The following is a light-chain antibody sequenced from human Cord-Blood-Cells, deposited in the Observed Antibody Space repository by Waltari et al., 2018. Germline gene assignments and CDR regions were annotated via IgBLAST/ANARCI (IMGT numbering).Light chain of an antibody. Sequence: SYELTQPSSVSVSPGQTARITCSGDVLAKKYARWFQQKPGQAPVLVIYKDSERPSGIPERFSGSSPGTTVTLTISGAQVEDEADYYCYSAADNNRGVFGTGTKVTVL. CDR1: VLAKKY. CDR2: KDS. CDR3: YSAADNNRGV. J-gene: IGLJ1*01. V-gene: IGLV3-27*01.